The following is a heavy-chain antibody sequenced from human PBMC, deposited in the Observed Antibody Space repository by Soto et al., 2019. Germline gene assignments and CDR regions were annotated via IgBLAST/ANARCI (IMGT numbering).Heavy chain of an antibody. D-gene: IGHD1-26*01. V-gene: IGHV3-30*18. CDR2: ISYDGSNK. Sequence: GGSLRLSCAASGFTFSNYDIHWVRQAPGKGLEWVAVISYDGSNKYYADSVKGRFTISRDNSKNTLYLQMNSLRAEDTAVYYCAKGGLSGSYLDYWGQGTLVTVS. CDR3: AKGGLSGSYLDY. CDR1: GFTFSNYD. J-gene: IGHJ4*02.